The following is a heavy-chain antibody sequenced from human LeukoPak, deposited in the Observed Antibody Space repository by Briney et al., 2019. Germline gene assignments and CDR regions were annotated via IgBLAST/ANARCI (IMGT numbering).Heavy chain of an antibody. Sequence: GGSLRLSCAASGFTFSNYAMSWVRQAPGKGLEWVLTISGSGGSTYYADSVKGRFTISRDNSKNTLYLQMNSLRAEDTALYYCAKDLLWFGESPDDAFDIWGQGTMVTVSS. J-gene: IGHJ3*02. V-gene: IGHV3-23*01. D-gene: IGHD3-10*01. CDR3: AKDLLWFGESPDDAFDI. CDR2: ISGSGGST. CDR1: GFTFSNYA.